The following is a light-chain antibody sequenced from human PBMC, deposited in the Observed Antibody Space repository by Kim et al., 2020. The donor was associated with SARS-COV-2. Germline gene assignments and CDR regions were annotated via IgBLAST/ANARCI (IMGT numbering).Light chain of an antibody. J-gene: IGKJ4*01. CDR1: QDISSA. CDR3: QQFSNSLFT. CDR2: DAS. V-gene: IGKV1D-13*01. Sequence: SQLTQSPSSLSASVGDRVTITCRASQDISSAVAWYQQKPGKAPKVLIYDASSLESGVPSRFSGSGSGTDFTLTISSLQPEDFATYDCQQFSNSLFTFGGGTKM.